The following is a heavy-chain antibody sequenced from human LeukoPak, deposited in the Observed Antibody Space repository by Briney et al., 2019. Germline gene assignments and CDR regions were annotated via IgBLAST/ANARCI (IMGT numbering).Heavy chain of an antibody. Sequence: PGGSLRLSCAASGFTFSSYSMNWVRQAPGKGLEWVSYISSSSSTIYYADSVKGRFTISRDNAKNSLYLQMNSLRAEDTAVYYCARDRLVTGIDYWGQGTLVTVSS. CDR2: ISSSSSTI. V-gene: IGHV3-48*01. CDR1: GFTFSSYS. D-gene: IGHD6-19*01. J-gene: IGHJ4*02. CDR3: ARDRLVTGIDY.